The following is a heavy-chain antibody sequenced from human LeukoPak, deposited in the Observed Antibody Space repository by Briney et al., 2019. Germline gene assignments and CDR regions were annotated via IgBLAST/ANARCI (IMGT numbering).Heavy chain of an antibody. CDR2: KYYSGNS. CDR3: TVGLYYFDY. Sequence: SETLSLTCTVSGGSISSSTYYWGWIRQPPGKGLELIGSKYYSGNSYYNPSLKSRVSISVDTSKNQFSLKLSSVTAADTAVYYCTVGLYYFDYWGQGTLVTVSS. J-gene: IGHJ4*02. CDR1: GGSISSSTYY. V-gene: IGHV4-39*01. D-gene: IGHD3/OR15-3a*01.